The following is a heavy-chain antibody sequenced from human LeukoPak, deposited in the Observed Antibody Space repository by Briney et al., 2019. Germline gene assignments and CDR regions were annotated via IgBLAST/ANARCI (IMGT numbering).Heavy chain of an antibody. D-gene: IGHD5-12*01. Sequence: SETLSLTCTVSGGSISSSSYYWGWIRQPPGKGLEWIGSIYYSGSTYYNPSLKSRVTISVDTSKNQFSLKLSSVTAADTAVYYCASLVRFGGYSDYWGQGTLVTVSS. CDR3: ASLVRFGGYSDY. V-gene: IGHV4-39*01. CDR1: GGSISSSSYY. J-gene: IGHJ4*02. CDR2: IYYSGST.